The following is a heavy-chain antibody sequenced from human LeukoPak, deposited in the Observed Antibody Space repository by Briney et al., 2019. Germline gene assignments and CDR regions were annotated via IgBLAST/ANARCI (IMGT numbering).Heavy chain of an antibody. V-gene: IGHV3-30*18. D-gene: IGHD3-3*01. Sequence: TGGSLRLSCAASGSTFSTNGMHWVRQAPGKGLEWVAVISYDGSNKYYADSVKGRFTISRDNSKNTLYLQADSLRAEDTAVYYCAKDRTIFGVGEIDYWGQGTLVTVSS. CDR1: GSTFSTNG. J-gene: IGHJ4*02. CDR2: ISYDGSNK. CDR3: AKDRTIFGVGEIDY.